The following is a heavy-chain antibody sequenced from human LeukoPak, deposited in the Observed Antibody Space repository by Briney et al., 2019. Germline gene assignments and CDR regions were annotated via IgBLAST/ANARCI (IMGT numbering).Heavy chain of an antibody. CDR1: GVSISSGGYS. Sequence: PSETLSLTCTVSGVSISSGGYSWRWIRQHPGKGLEWIRYIYYSGSTYYHPSLKSRVTISVDTSKNPFSLKLSSVTAADTAVYYCARVPYYYDSSVVFDYWGQGTLVTVSP. CDR3: ARVPYYYDSSVVFDY. J-gene: IGHJ4*02. D-gene: IGHD3-22*01. V-gene: IGHV4-31*03. CDR2: IYYSGST.